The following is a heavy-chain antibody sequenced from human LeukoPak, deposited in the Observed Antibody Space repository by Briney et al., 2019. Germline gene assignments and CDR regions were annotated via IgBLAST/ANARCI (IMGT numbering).Heavy chain of an antibody. J-gene: IGHJ4*02. Sequence: ASVKVSCKASGYTFTGYYIHWVRQAPGQGLEWMGWINPNSGGTNYAQKFQGRVTMTRDTSISTAYMELSRLRSDDTAVYYCARRYCSGGSCPFDYWGQGTLVTVSS. D-gene: IGHD2-15*01. CDR1: GYTFTGYY. V-gene: IGHV1-2*02. CDR3: ARRYCSGGSCPFDY. CDR2: INPNSGGT.